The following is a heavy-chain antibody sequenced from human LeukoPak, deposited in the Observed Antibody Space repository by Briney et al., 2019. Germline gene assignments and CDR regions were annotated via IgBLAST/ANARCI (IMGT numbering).Heavy chain of an antibody. Sequence: GGSLRLSCAASGFTFSSYAISWVRQAPGQGLEWMGGIIPIFGTANYAQKFQGRVTITADESTSTAYMELSSLRSEDTAVYYCARDLEDTMVRGAPNWFDPWGQGTLVTVSS. CDR3: ARDLEDTMVRGAPNWFDP. D-gene: IGHD3-10*01. J-gene: IGHJ5*02. CDR2: IIPIFGTA. V-gene: IGHV1-69*01. CDR1: GFTFSSYA.